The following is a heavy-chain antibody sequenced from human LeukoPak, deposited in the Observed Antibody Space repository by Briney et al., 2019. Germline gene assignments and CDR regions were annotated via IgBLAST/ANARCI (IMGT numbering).Heavy chain of an antibody. CDR3: ARELQYSGFDY. Sequence: GGSLRLSCAASGGTFSSYAISWVRQAPGQGLEWMGEIIPIFGTANYAQKFQGRVTITADESTSTAYMELSSLRSEDTAVYYCARELQYSGFDYWGQGTLVTVSS. J-gene: IGHJ4*02. CDR2: IIPIFGTA. CDR1: GGTFSSYA. V-gene: IGHV1-69*01. D-gene: IGHD4-11*01.